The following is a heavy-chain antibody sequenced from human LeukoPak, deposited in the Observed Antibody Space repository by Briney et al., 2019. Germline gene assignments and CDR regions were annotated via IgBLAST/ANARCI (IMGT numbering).Heavy chain of an antibody. CDR2: ISSSGSTI. Sequence: GGTLRLSCAASGFTFSDYCMSWLRQAPGKGLEWVSYISSSGSTIYYADSVKGRFTISRDNDKNSLYLQMNSLRAEDTAVYYCARVAAAAENYFDYWGQGTLVTVSS. V-gene: IGHV3-11*01. J-gene: IGHJ4*02. CDR1: GFTFSDYC. CDR3: ARVAAAAENYFDY. D-gene: IGHD6-13*01.